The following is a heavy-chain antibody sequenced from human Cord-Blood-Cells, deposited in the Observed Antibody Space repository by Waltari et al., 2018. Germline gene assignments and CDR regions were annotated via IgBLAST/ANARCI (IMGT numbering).Heavy chain of an antibody. V-gene: IGHV4-39*01. CDR1: GGSISSSSYY. D-gene: IGHD6-13*01. J-gene: IGHJ4*02. CDR2: IYYSGST. Sequence: QLQLQESGPGLVKPSETLSLTCTVSGGSISSSSYYCGWIRQPQGQGLEWIGSIYYSGSTYYNPPLKGRVTISVDTSKNRFSLKLSSVPAADTAVYYCARQGFKGSSSWPFDYWGQGTLVTVSS. CDR3: ARQGFKGSSSWPFDY.